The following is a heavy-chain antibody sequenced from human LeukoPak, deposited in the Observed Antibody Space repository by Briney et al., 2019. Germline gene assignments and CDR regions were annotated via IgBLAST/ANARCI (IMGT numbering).Heavy chain of an antibody. D-gene: IGHD6-13*01. CDR2: ISTSGGTI. V-gene: IGHV3-48*03. CDR1: GLNFSSYE. Sequence: GGSLRLSCAASGLNFSSYEMIWVRQAPRKRREWISYISTSGGTIYYGDSVEGRFTISRDNTKNSLYLQMNSLRAEDTAVYYCGRGDYASSWYLDHWGQGTLVTVSS. J-gene: IGHJ4*02. CDR3: GRGDYASSWYLDH.